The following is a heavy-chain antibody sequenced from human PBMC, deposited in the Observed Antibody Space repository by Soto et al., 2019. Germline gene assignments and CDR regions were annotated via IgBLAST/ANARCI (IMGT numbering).Heavy chain of an antibody. CDR2: ISGSGGST. Sequence: EVQLLESGGGLVQPGGSLRLSCAASGFTFSSYAMSWVRQAPGKGLEWVSAISGSGGSTYYADSVKGPFTISRDNSKNTLYLQMNSLRAEDTAVYYCAKDGCSGGSCQGVMDVWGQGTTVTVSS. D-gene: IGHD2-15*01. CDR3: AKDGCSGGSCQGVMDV. CDR1: GFTFSSYA. V-gene: IGHV3-23*01. J-gene: IGHJ6*02.